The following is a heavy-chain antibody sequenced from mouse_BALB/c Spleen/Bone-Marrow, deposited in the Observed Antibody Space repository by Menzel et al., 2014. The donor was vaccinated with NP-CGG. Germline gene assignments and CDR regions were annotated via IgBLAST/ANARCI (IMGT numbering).Heavy chain of an antibody. J-gene: IGHJ3*01. CDR1: GFSLTNYG. V-gene: IGHV2-5-1*01. D-gene: IGHD1-1*01. CDR3: AKGHYGSSPFAY. CDR2: IWRGGTT. Sequence: VHLVESGPSLVQPSQSLSITCTVSGFSLTNYGIYWVRQSPGKGLEWLRVIWRGGTTDYNAAFMSRLSITKDNSKSQVFFKMNSLQADDTAIYYCAKGHYGSSPFAYWGQGTLVTVSA.